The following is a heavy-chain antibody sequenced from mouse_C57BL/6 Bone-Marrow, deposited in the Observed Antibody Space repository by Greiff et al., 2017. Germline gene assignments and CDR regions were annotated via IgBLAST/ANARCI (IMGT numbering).Heavy chain of an antibody. V-gene: IGHV1-82*01. CDR3: ARGGYDAWFAY. D-gene: IGHD2-2*01. J-gene: IGHJ3*01. CDR1: GYAFSSSW. Sequence: QVQLQQSGPELVKPGASVKISCKASGYAFSSSWMNWVKQRPGKGLEWIGRIYPGDGDTKYNGKFKGKATLTADKSSSTAYMQLSSRTSEDSAVYFCARGGYDAWFAYWGQGTLVTVSA. CDR2: IYPGDGDT.